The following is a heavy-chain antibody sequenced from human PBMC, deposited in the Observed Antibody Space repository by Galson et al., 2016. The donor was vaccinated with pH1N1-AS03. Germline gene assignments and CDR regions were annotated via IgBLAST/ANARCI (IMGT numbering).Heavy chain of an antibody. CDR3: ARGGVMVPTNLEAFDI. V-gene: IGHV4-31*03. Sequence: LSLTCTVSGDSISNGYYYWSWFRQHPGKGLEWIGYIFYSGSTSYNPSLKSRLTTSLDTSKNQFSLKLNSVTAADSALYFCARGGVMVPTNLEAFDIWGQGTMVTVSS. CDR1: GDSISNGYYY. D-gene: IGHD5-12*01. CDR2: IFYSGST. J-gene: IGHJ3*02.